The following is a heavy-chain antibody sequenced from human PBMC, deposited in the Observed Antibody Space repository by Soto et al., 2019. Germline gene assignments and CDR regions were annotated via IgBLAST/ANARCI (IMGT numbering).Heavy chain of an antibody. J-gene: IGHJ4*02. CDR2: IIPITGTV. CDR3: XXXXXXXXSYFNF. Sequence: QVQLVQSGAEVKKPGSSVKVSCKVSGGTFSSYAIXXXXXXXXQGLEWMGGIIPITGTVNYAQKFQGRVTITADESTTTVYMELSXLRSEDTAVXXCXXXXXXXXSYFNFWGKGTLVTVSS. V-gene: IGHV1-69*01. CDR1: GGTFSSYA.